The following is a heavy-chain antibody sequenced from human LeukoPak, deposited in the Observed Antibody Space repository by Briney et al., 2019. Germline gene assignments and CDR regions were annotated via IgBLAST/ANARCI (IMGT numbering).Heavy chain of an antibody. D-gene: IGHD6-13*01. Sequence: SETLSLTCTVSGGSISSYYWSWIRQPPGKGLEWIGYIYYSGSTNYNPSLKSRVTISVDTSKNQFSLKLSSVTAADTAVYYCARHFKGSWCTAVDYWGQGTLVTVSS. J-gene: IGHJ4*02. CDR2: IYYSGST. V-gene: IGHV4-59*08. CDR3: ARHFKGSWCTAVDY. CDR1: GGSISSYY.